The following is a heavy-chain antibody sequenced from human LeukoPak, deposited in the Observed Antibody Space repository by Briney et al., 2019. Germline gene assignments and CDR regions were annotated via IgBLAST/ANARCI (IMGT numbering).Heavy chain of an antibody. CDR1: GFTFSSYW. CDR3: ARVSTTALFWIAVAQPLFDY. V-gene: IGHV3-7*01. D-gene: IGHD6-19*01. Sequence: PGRSLRLSCAASGFTFSSYWMSWVRQAPGKGLEWVANIKQDGSEKYYVDSVKGRFTISRDNAKNSLYLQMNSLRAEDTAVYYCARVSTTALFWIAVAQPLFDYWGQGTLVTVSS. J-gene: IGHJ4*02. CDR2: IKQDGSEK.